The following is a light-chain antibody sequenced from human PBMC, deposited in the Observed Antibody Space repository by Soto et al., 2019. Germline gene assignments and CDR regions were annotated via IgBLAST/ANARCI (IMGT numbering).Light chain of an antibody. CDR3: QQSYSAPT. CDR1: QSIGTY. V-gene: IGKV1-39*01. CDR2: DAS. Sequence: DIQMTQSPSSLSASVGDRVTITCRASQSIGTYLNWYQQKPGKAPQVLIYDASSLQRGVPSRFSARGSGTDFTLTINSLQPEDFATYHCQQSYSAPTFGQGTKVDI. J-gene: IGKJ1*01.